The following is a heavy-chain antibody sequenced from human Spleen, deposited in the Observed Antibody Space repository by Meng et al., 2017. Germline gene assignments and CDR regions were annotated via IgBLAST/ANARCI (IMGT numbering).Heavy chain of an antibody. CDR3: ARDRLLDY. CDR2: INPKSGDT. Sequence: VQGVQSGAGVKKPGASVKVPCKASGYTFPDYWLHWVRRAPGQGLEWMGRINPKSGDTHYAQRFQGRVTMTGDTSISTAYMELSRLRSDDTALYYCARDRLLDYWGQGTLVTVSS. CDR1: GYTFPDYW. V-gene: IGHV1-2*06. J-gene: IGHJ4*02.